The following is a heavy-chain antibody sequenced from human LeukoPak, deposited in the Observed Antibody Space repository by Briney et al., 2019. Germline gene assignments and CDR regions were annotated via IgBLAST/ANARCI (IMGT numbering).Heavy chain of an antibody. Sequence: GGSLRLSCAASGFTLSNYAMNWVRQAPGKGLEWVSGISGRGGNTYYADSVKGRFAISRDNSKNTLSPQMNSLRAEDTAMYYCAKDPFYYGAGNYHEDHWGQGTLVTVSS. V-gene: IGHV3-23*01. J-gene: IGHJ4*02. CDR3: AKDPFYYGAGNYHEDH. CDR2: ISGRGGNT. CDR1: GFTLSNYA. D-gene: IGHD3-10*01.